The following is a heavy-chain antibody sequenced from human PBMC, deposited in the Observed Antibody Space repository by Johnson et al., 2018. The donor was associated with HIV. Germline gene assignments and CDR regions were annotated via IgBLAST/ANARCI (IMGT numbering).Heavy chain of an antibody. Sequence: QVQLVESGGGLVKPGGSLRLSCAASGFTFSDYYMNWVRQAPGKGLEWLSYISRSGTAKYYADSVKGRFTISRANAKNSLYLQMNSMRAEDTAVFYCAREMAWEDAFDIWGQGTMVTVSS. J-gene: IGHJ3*02. D-gene: IGHD5-24*01. CDR2: ISRSGTAK. CDR3: AREMAWEDAFDI. V-gene: IGHV3-11*04. CDR1: GFTFSDYY.